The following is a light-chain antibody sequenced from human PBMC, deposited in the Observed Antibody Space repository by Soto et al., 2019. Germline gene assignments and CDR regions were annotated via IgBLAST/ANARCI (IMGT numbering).Light chain of an antibody. CDR2: DVT. Sequence: QSALTQPASVSGSPGQSITISCTGTYSDVGAYSYVSWYQHHPGKVPGLIIHDVTDRPSGVSDRFSGSKSGDTASLTISGLLAEDEAHYYCSSYTTSSRVVFGGGTKVTVL. CDR3: SSYTTSSRVV. CDR1: YSDVGAYSY. J-gene: IGLJ2*01. V-gene: IGLV2-14*03.